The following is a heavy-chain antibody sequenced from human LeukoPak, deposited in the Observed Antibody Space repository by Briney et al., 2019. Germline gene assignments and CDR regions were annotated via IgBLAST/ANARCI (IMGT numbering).Heavy chain of an antibody. J-gene: IGHJ4*02. CDR3: ARNRRSLDY. Sequence: GGSLRLSCAASGFTFSDYYMSWIRQAPGKGLEWVSYITSSGSGIYYADSVKGRFTMSRDNTKNSLYLQTNSLRAEDMAVYYCARNRRSLDYWGQGTLVTVSS. CDR1: GFTFSDYY. V-gene: IGHV3-11*01. CDR2: ITSSGSGI.